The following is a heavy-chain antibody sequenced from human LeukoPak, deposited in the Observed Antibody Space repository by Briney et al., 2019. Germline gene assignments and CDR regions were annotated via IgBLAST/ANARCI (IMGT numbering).Heavy chain of an antibody. J-gene: IGHJ4*02. Sequence: ASVKVSCKASGYTFTSYGISWVRQAPGQGLEWMGWISAYNGNTNYAQKFQGRVTMTRDTSTSTVYMELSSLRSEDTAVYYCAREDSVDTAMDLRPGYFDYWGQGTLVTVSS. CDR1: GYTFTSYG. CDR2: ISAYNGNT. V-gene: IGHV1-18*01. CDR3: AREDSVDTAMDLRPGYFDY. D-gene: IGHD5-18*01.